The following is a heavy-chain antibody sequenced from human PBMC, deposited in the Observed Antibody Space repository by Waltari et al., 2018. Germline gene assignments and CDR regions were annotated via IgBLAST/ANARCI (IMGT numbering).Heavy chain of an antibody. CDR2: IIPSVGTA. J-gene: IGHJ4*02. CDR3: ARFHRATYEGAFDD. Sequence: QVQLVQSGAEVKKPGSSVKVSCKASGGTFSSYAISWVRQAPGQGLEWRGGIIPSVGTANYAQKFQGRVTITADESTSTAYRELSSLRSEDTAVYYCARFHRATYEGAFDDWGQGTLVTVSS. D-gene: IGHD5-12*01. CDR1: GGTFSSYA. V-gene: IGHV1-69*13.